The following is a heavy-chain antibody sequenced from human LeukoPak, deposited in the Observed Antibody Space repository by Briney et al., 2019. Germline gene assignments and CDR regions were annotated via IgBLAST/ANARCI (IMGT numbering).Heavy chain of an antibody. Sequence: PSQTLSLTCTVSGGSISSGGYYWSWIRQPPGKGLEWIGYIYHSGSTYYNPSLKSRVTISVDRSKNQFSLKLSSVTAADTAVYYCARASLGANCGHFDYWGQGTLVTVSS. D-gene: IGHD7-27*01. CDR3: ARASLGANCGHFDY. J-gene: IGHJ4*02. CDR1: GGSISSGGYY. V-gene: IGHV4-30-2*01. CDR2: IYHSGST.